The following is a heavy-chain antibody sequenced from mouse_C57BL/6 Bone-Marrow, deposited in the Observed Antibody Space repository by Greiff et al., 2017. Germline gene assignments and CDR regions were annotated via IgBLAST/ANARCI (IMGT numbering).Heavy chain of an antibody. Sequence: QVHVKQSGPGLVAPSQSLSITCTVSGFSLTSYGVDWVRQSPGKGLEWLGVIWGVGSTNYNSALKSRLSISKDNSKSQVFLKMNSLQTDDTAMYYCARGSSYWYFDVWGTGTTVTVSS. CDR2: IWGVGST. V-gene: IGHV2-6*01. CDR1: GFSLTSYG. CDR3: ARGSSYWYFDV. D-gene: IGHD1-1*01. J-gene: IGHJ1*03.